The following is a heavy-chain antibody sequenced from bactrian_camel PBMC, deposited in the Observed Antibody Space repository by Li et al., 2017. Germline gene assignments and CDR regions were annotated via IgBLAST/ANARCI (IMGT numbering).Heavy chain of an antibody. CDR3: AEGRGSRGEHCYSLNY. J-gene: IGHJ4*01. Sequence: HVQLVESGGGLVQPGGSLRLSCAASGFTFDDSDMGWYRQAPGNECEVVSTISSDGSTYYSDSVKGRFTVSQDNARNTVYLQMNNLQPEDTATYYCAEGRGSRGEHCYSLNYWGQGTQVTVS. CDR2: ISSDGST. CDR1: GFTFDDSD. V-gene: IGHV3S61*01. D-gene: IGHD6*01.